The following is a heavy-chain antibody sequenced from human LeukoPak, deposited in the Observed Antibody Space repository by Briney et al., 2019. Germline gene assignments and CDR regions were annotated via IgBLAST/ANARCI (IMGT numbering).Heavy chain of an antibody. CDR1: GGSISSSTYY. CDR2: IYYSGSS. Sequence: SETLSLTCTVSGGSISSSTYYWGWIRQPPGKGLEWLGSIYYSGSSYYNPSIKSRVTLSVETSKKQFSLKLYSVTAAYTAVYYCAHSSAYYSFDYWGQGTLVTVSS. J-gene: IGHJ4*02. CDR3: AHSSAYYSFDY. D-gene: IGHD3-22*01. V-gene: IGHV4-39*01.